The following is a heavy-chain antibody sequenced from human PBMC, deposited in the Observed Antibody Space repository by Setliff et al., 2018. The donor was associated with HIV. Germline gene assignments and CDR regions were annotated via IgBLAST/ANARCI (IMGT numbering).Heavy chain of an antibody. CDR2: IYTSGNT. CDR1: GGSVSISD. CDR3: ARRSDWFDP. J-gene: IGHJ5*02. Sequence: KTSETLSLTCTVSGGSVSISDWSWIRQPPGKGLEWIGCIYTSGNTNYDPSLKSRVTISVDTSKNQFFLKLASVTAADTAVYSCARRSDWFDPWGQGTLVTVSS. V-gene: IGHV4-4*09.